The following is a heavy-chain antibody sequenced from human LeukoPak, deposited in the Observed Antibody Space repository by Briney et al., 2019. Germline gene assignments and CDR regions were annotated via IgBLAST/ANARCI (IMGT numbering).Heavy chain of an antibody. D-gene: IGHD2-8*01. V-gene: IGHV1-69*04. CDR3: AREPKWGHVTY. CDR1: GGTFSSYA. Sequence: ASVKVSCKASGGTFSSYAISWVRQAPGQGLEWMGRIIPILGIANYAQKFQGRVTITADKPTSTAYMELSSLRSEDTAVYYCAREPKWGHVTYWGQGTLVTVSS. J-gene: IGHJ4*02. CDR2: IIPILGIA.